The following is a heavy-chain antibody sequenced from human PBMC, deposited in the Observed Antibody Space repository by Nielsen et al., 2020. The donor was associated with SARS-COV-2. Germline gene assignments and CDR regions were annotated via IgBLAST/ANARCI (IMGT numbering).Heavy chain of an antibody. CDR1: GFTFSRYS. Sequence: GESLKISCAASGFTFSRYSMNWVRQAPGKGLEWVAVISYDGSNKYYADSVKGRFTISRDNSKNTLYLQMNSLRAEDTAVYYCAKEFYSSRQSISRRGYFQHWGQGTLVTVSS. J-gene: IGHJ1*01. CDR2: ISYDGSNK. D-gene: IGHD6-13*01. CDR3: AKEFYSSRQSISRRGYFQH. V-gene: IGHV3-30*18.